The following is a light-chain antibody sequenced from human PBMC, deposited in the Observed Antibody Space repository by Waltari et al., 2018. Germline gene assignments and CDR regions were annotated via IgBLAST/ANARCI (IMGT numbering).Light chain of an antibody. CDR2: DVS. CDR3: STYSTTSTLVV. Sequence: QSALTQPASVSGSPGQSITISCTGTSSDVGGYNYVSWYQHHTDKAPKLIISDVSNRPAGVSSRFSGSKSGNTASLTISGLQAEDEANYYCSTYSTTSTLVVLGGGTKLTVL. J-gene: IGLJ2*01. CDR1: SSDVGGYNY. V-gene: IGLV2-14*03.